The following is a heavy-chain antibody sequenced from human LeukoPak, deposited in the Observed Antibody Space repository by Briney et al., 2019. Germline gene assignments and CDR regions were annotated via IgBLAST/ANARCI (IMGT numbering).Heavy chain of an antibody. CDR2: INAGNGNT. Sequence: ASVKVSCKASGYTFTSYAMHWVRRAPGQRLEWMGWINAGNGNTKYSQKFQGRVTITRDTSASTAYMELSSLRSEDTAVYYCARDRSYYDILTGDKHFDYWGQGTLVTVSS. D-gene: IGHD3-9*01. CDR1: GYTFTSYA. CDR3: ARDRSYYDILTGDKHFDY. V-gene: IGHV1-3*01. J-gene: IGHJ4*02.